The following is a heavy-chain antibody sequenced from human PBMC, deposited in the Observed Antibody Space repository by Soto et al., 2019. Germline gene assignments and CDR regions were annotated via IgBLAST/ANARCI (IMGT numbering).Heavy chain of an antibody. CDR1: GGSISSGGYS. CDR2: IYHSGST. Sequence: QLQLQESGSGLVKPSQTLSLTCAVSGGSISSGGYSWSWIRQPPGKGLEWIGYIYHSGSTYYNPSLKSRVPISVDXXKXQXXLKLSSVTAADTAVYYCARGPRSGYRNSGTVWFDPWGQGTLVTVSS. V-gene: IGHV4-30-2*01. D-gene: IGHD3-22*01. CDR3: ARGPRSGYRNSGTVWFDP. J-gene: IGHJ5*02.